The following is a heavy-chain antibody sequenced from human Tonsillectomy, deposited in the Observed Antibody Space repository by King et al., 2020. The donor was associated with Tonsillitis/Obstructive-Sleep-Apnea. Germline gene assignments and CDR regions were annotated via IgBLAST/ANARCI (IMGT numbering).Heavy chain of an antibody. D-gene: IGHD1-26*01. J-gene: IGHJ4*02. V-gene: IGHV1-18*04. CDR1: GYTFTSYG. CDR3: ARDSYSGSYSYFDY. Sequence: QLVQSGAEVKKPGASVKVSCKASGYTFTSYGISWVRQAPGQGLEGRGWISAYNGNTTYAQKLQGRGTMTTDTSTSTAYMELRSLGSDDTAVYYCARDSYSGSYSYFDYWGQGTLVTVSS. CDR2: ISAYNGNT.